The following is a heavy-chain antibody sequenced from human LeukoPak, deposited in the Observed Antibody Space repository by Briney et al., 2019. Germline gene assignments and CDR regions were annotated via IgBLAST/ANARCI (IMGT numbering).Heavy chain of an antibody. J-gene: IGHJ4*02. D-gene: IGHD2-21*02. CDR2: ISGSGGST. V-gene: IGHV3-23*01. Sequence: GGSLRLSCAASGFTFSSYALSWVRQAPGKGLEWVSAISGSGGSTYYADSVKGRFTISRDNSKNTLYLQMNSLRGEDTAVYYCAKAYCGGDCTFDYWGQGTLVTVSS. CDR3: AKAYCGGDCTFDY. CDR1: GFTFSSYA.